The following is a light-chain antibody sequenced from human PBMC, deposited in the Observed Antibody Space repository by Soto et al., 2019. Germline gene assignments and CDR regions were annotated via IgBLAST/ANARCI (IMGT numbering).Light chain of an antibody. J-gene: IGKJ5*01. CDR3: QQYGSSPIT. CDR1: QSVSSGF. CDR2: DAS. Sequence: EIVLTQSPATLSLSPGERATLSCGASQSVSSGFLAWYRQKPGLAPRLLIYDASSRATGIPDRFSGSGSGTDFTLTISRLEPEDFAVYYCQQYGSSPITFGQGTRLEIK. V-gene: IGKV3D-20*01.